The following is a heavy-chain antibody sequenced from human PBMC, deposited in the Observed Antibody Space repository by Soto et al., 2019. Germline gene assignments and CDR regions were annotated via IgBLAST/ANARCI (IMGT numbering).Heavy chain of an antibody. CDR1: GYTLTELS. D-gene: IGHD6-13*01. CDR3: ATSKIAAAYTHYYYMDV. Sequence: ASVTVSCKVSGYTLTELSMHWVRQAPGKGLEWMGGFDPEDGETIYAQKFQGRVTMTEDTSTDTAYMELSSLRSEDTAVYYCATSKIAAAYTHYYYMDVWGKGTTVTVSS. V-gene: IGHV1-24*01. J-gene: IGHJ6*03. CDR2: FDPEDGET.